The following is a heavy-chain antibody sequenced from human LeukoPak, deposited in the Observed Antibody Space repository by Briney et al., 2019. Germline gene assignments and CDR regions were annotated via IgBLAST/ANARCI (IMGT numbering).Heavy chain of an antibody. CDR1: GFTFNTYW. Sequence: GGSLRLSCAASGFTFNTYWLHWVRQAPGKGLVWVSLITSDGSSTSYTDSMKGRFTISRDNAKNTLYLQMNSLTAEDTAVYYCARDRGYVPDYWGQGTLVTVSS. D-gene: IGHD3-22*01. J-gene: IGHJ4*02. CDR3: ARDRGYVPDY. CDR2: ITSDGSST. V-gene: IGHV3-74*01.